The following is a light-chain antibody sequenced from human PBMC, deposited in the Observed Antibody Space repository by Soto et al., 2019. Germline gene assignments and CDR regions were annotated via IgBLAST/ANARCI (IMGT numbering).Light chain of an antibody. CDR1: SSDIGGYKY. V-gene: IGLV2-14*03. J-gene: IGLJ1*01. Sequence: QSALTQPASVSGSPGQSITVSCTGTSSDIGGYKYVSWYQQHPGRAPKLIIYEVNNRPSGVSNRFSGSKSGNTASLTISGLRAEDEADYYCNSYTSNNTYVFGTGTKVTVL. CDR2: EVN. CDR3: NSYTSNNTYV.